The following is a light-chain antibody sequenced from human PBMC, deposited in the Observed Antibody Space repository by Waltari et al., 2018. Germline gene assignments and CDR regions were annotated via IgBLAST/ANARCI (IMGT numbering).Light chain of an antibody. Sequence: RYRNHNRGAGIPDRFTGSSSGADRYLTIPSLQAEDEADYYCQTLGHGTSVFGGGTKLTVL. CDR3: QTLGHGTSV. CDR2: RYRNH. J-gene: IGLJ3*02. V-gene: IGLV4-69*01.